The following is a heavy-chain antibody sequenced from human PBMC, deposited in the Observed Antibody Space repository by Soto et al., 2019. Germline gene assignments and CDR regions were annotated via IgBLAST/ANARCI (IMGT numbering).Heavy chain of an antibody. CDR1: GFTFSSYG. J-gene: IGHJ4*02. V-gene: IGHV3-30*18. CDR2: ISYDGSNK. Sequence: QVQLVESGGGVVQPGRSLRLSCAASGFTFSSYGMHWVRQAPGKGLEWVAVISYDGSNKYYADSVKGRFTISRDNSKNALYLQMNSLRAEDTAVYYCAKDPSMDYWGQGTLVTVSS. CDR3: AKDPSMDY.